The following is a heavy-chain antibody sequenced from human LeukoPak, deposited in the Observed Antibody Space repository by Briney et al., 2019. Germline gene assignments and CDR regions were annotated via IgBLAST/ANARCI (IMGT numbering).Heavy chain of an antibody. V-gene: IGHV4-34*01. CDR3: ARYSYDYVWGSYAY. CDR1: GGSFSGYY. J-gene: IGHJ4*02. D-gene: IGHD3-16*01. CDR2: INHSGST. Sequence: SETPSLTCAVYGGSFSGYYWSWIRQPPGKGLEWIGEINHSGSTNYNPSLKSRVTISVDTSKNQFSLKLSSVTAADTAVYYCARYSYDYVWGSYAYWGQGTLVTVSS.